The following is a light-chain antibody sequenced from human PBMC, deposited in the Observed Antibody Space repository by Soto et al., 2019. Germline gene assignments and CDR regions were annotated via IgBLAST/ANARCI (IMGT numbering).Light chain of an antibody. J-gene: IGKJ5*01. CDR1: QSLRSS. CDR3: HQYGSSPHT. V-gene: IGKV3-20*01. Sequence: ETMMTQSPDTLSVSLWERATLSCRASQSLRSSLAYYQQKPGQARSILIYDASTRATGIPDRFSGSGSGTDFTLTISRLEPEDFAMYYCHQYGSSPHTFGQGTRLEIK. CDR2: DAS.